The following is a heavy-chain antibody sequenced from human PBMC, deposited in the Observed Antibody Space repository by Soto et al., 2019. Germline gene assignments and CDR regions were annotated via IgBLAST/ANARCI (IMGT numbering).Heavy chain of an antibody. D-gene: IGHD4-4*01. CDR1: GFTFSSYS. CDR3: ARVSRITLQGRCV. Sequence: GVSLRLSCAASGFTFSSYSMNWVRQAPGKGLEWVSSISSSSSYIYYADSVKGRFTISRDNAKNSLYLQMNSLRAEDTAVYYCARVSRITLQGRCVWGQGTPVTVCS. V-gene: IGHV3-21*01. J-gene: IGHJ6*02. CDR2: ISSSSSYI.